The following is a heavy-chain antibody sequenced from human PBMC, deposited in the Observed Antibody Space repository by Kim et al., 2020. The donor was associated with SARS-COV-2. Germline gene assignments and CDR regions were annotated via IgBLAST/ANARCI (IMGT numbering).Heavy chain of an antibody. J-gene: IGHJ4*02. Sequence: GESLKISCKTSRYIFTNYWIGWVRQMPGKGLEWMGSIYPADSDTRYSPSFQGQVTISADKSITTAFLQWSSLKASDTAMYFCARSSDRSGRYFDYWGQG. V-gene: IGHV5-51*01. CDR2: IYPADSDT. CDR1: RYIFTNYW. D-gene: IGHD3-22*01. CDR3: ARSSDRSGRYFDY.